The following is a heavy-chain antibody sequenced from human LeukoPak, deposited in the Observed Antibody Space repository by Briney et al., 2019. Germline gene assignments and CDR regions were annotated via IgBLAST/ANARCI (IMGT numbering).Heavy chain of an antibody. CDR2: IYYSGST. J-gene: IGHJ4*02. V-gene: IGHV4-39*07. CDR3: ARSPWELPGWYFDY. CDR1: GGSISSSSYY. D-gene: IGHD1-26*01. Sequence: SETLSLTCTVSGGSISSSSYYWGWIRQPPGKGLEWIGYIYYSGSTYYNPSLKSRVTISVDTSKNQFSLKLSSVTAADTAVYYCARSPWELPGWYFDYWGQGTLVTVSS.